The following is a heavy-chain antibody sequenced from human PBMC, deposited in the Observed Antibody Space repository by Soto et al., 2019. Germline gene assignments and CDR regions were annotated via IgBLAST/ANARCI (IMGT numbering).Heavy chain of an antibody. CDR1: GFAFSSYS. V-gene: IGHV3-21*06. J-gene: IGHJ5*02. CDR2: ISSSSTYI. Sequence: GGSLRLSCAASGFAFSSYSMNWVRQAPGKWLEWVSSISSSSTYIYYADSVKGRFTISRDNAKNSLSLQMNSLRAEDTAVYFCARGDGWGSSGYWSNWFDPWGQGXQVTVYS. D-gene: IGHD6-19*01. CDR3: ARGDGWGSSGYWSNWFDP.